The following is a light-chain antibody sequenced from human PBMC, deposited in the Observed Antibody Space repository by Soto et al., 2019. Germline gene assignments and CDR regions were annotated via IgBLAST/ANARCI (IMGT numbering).Light chain of an antibody. J-gene: IGKJ1*01. CDR1: QSVRSN. Sequence: EIVMTKSPATLSVSPGERATLSCRASQSVRSNLAWYQQKPGQAPRLLIYGASTRATGIPARFSGSGSGTEFTLTISSLQSEDFAVYYCQQYNNRPWTFGQGTKVDIK. CDR3: QQYNNRPWT. V-gene: IGKV3-15*01. CDR2: GAS.